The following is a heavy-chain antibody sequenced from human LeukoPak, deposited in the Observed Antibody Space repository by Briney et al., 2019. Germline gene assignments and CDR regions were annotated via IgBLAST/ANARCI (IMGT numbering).Heavy chain of an antibody. CDR1: GGSFSGYY. V-gene: IGHV4-34*01. CDR3: ARVVAYSSGWFPLNYGMDV. J-gene: IGHJ6*02. CDR2: INHSGST. D-gene: IGHD6-19*01. Sequence: SETLSLTCAVYGGSFSGYYWSWIRQPPGKGLEWIGEINHSGSTSYNPSLKSRVTISVDTSKNQLSLKLSSVTAADTAVYYCARVVAYSSGWFPLNYGMDVWGQGTTVTVSS.